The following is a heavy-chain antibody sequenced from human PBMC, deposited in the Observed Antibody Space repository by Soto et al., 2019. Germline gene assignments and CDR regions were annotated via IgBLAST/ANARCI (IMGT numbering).Heavy chain of an antibody. J-gene: IGHJ6*03. Sequence: GGSLRLSCAASGFTFSSYAMSWVRQAPGKGLEWVSAISGSGGSTYYADSVKGRFTISRDNSKNTLYLQMNSLRAEDTAVYYCATLHNLWFGELYYMDVWGKETTVTVSS. CDR3: ATLHNLWFGELYYMDV. D-gene: IGHD3-10*01. CDR1: GFTFSSYA. V-gene: IGHV3-23*01. CDR2: ISGSGGST.